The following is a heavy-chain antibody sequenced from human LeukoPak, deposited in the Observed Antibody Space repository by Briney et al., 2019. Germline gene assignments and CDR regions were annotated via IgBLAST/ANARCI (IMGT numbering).Heavy chain of an antibody. V-gene: IGHV4-39*07. CDR3: ARDNGDPPLDL. CDR2: IYYSGST. CDR1: GGSISSSGYY. Sequence: SETLSLTCTVSGGSISSSGYYWGWIRQPPGKGLEWIGSIYYSGSTYYNPSLKSRVTISVDTSKNQFSLKLTSVTAADTAVYYCARDNGDPPLDLWGQGTLVTVSS. D-gene: IGHD4-17*01. J-gene: IGHJ5*02.